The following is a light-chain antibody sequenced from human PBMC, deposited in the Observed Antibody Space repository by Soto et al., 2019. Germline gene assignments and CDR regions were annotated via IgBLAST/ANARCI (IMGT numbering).Light chain of an antibody. J-gene: IGKJ2*01. V-gene: IGKV1-6*01. Sequence: AIQMTQSPSSLSASVGDRVTITCRASQDIRNHLAWYQQKPGTAPKVLISAASSLQTGLPSRFSGSGSGTDFTLTISSLQPEDFATYYCLQDFNFPFTFGQGTKLEVK. CDR1: QDIRNH. CDR2: AAS. CDR3: LQDFNFPFT.